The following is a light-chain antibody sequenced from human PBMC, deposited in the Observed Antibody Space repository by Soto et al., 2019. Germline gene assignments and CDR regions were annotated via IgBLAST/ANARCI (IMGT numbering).Light chain of an antibody. Sequence: DIQMTQSPSSLSASVEDRVIITCRASQSISNHLNWYQQKPGKAPKHLIFAASSLQRGAPSRFSGSRSGTEFTITISSLQPDDFATYYCQLYNGYSTWTFGEGTKVDIK. CDR3: QLYNGYSTWT. J-gene: IGKJ1*01. CDR1: QSISNH. V-gene: IGKV1-17*01. CDR2: AAS.